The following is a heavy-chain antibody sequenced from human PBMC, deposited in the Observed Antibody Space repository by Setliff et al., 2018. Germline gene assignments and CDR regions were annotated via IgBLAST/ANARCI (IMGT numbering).Heavy chain of an antibody. CDR1: GDSISDAS. J-gene: IGHJ4*02. CDR3: ARGGTYRYFDH. CDR2: VFYNGAA. V-gene: IGHV4-59*01. Sequence: SETLSLTCTVSGDSISDASIMAWIRQPPGKGLEFIGYVFYNGAAKYDTSFKSRVTMSVDTSKTQFSLKLNSMTTADTAVYYCARGGTYRYFDHWGQGALVTVSS.